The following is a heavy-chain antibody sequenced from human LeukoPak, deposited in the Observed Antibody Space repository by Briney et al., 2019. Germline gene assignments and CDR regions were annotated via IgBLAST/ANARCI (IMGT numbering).Heavy chain of an antibody. CDR1: GFTFDDYA. Sequence: GGSLRLSCAASGFTFDDYAMHWVRQAPGKGLEWVSGISWNSGSIGYADSVKGRFTISRDNAKNSLYLQMNSLRAEDTALYYCAKDRDYYGSGSQGMDVWGKGTTVTISS. J-gene: IGHJ6*04. CDR3: AKDRDYYGSGSQGMDV. D-gene: IGHD3-10*01. CDR2: ISWNSGSI. V-gene: IGHV3-9*01.